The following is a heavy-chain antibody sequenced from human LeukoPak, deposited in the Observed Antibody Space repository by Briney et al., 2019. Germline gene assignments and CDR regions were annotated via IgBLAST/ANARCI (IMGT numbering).Heavy chain of an antibody. CDR2: MDPNSGNT. Sequence: ASVKVSCKASGYTFTSYDINWVRQATGQGLEWMGWMDPNSGNTGYAQKFQGRVTMTRNTSISTAYMELSSLRSEDTAVYYCARLAAAGHTQFDYWGQGTLVTVSS. D-gene: IGHD6-13*01. CDR1: GYTFTSYD. J-gene: IGHJ4*02. V-gene: IGHV1-8*01. CDR3: ARLAAAGHTQFDY.